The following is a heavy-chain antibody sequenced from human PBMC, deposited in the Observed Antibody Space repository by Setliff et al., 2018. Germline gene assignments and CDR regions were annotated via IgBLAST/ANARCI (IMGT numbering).Heavy chain of an antibody. Sequence: SETLSLTCAVYGGSFRTYYWIWIRKPPGKGLEWIGEINHSGSTNYNPSLKSRVTISVDTSKNQFSLKLSSVTAADTALYYCTVYNTGSSKYHYWGQGTPGTVSS. CDR3: TVYNTGSSKYHY. D-gene: IGHD2-8*02. J-gene: IGHJ4*02. CDR2: INHSGST. CDR1: GGSFRTYY. V-gene: IGHV4-34*01.